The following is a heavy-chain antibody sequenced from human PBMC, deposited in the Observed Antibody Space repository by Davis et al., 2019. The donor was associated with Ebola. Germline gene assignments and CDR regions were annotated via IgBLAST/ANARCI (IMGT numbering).Heavy chain of an antibody. D-gene: IGHD6-19*01. Sequence: PGGSLRLSCAASGFTVSSNYMSWVRQAPGKGLEWVSGISWNSGSIGYADSVKGRFTISRDNAKNSLYLQMNSLRAEDMALYYCAKGGSSGWYYNWFDPWGQGTLVTVSS. CDR2: ISWNSGSI. V-gene: IGHV3-9*03. J-gene: IGHJ5*02. CDR3: AKGGSSGWYYNWFDP. CDR1: GFTVSSNY.